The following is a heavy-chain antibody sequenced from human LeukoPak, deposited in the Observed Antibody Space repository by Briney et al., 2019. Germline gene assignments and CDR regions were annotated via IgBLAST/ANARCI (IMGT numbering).Heavy chain of an antibody. CDR1: GFTFSDYH. CDR3: ARLGSSGWYACDY. D-gene: IGHD6-19*01. V-gene: IGHV3-11*04. J-gene: IGHJ4*02. Sequence: GGSLRLSCAASGFTFSDYHMSWIRQAPGKGLEWVSYISSSGSTIYYADSVKGRFTISRDNAKNSLYLQMNSLRAEDTAVYYCARLGSSGWYACDYWGQGTLVTVSS. CDR2: ISSSGSTI.